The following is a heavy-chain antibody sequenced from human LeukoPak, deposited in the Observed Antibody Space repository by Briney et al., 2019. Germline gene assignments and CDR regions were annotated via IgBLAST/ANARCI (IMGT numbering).Heavy chain of an antibody. CDR2: ISYDGSNK. V-gene: IGHV3-30*18. J-gene: IGHJ6*02. Sequence: QPGGSLRLSCAASGFTFSSYGMHWVRQAPGKGLEWVAVISYDGSNKYYADSVKGRFTISRDNSKNTLYLQMNSLRAEDTAVYYCAKSVHIGAAVLFYYYGMDVWGQGTTVTVSS. D-gene: IGHD6-13*01. CDR3: AKSVHIGAAVLFYYYGMDV. CDR1: GFTFSSYG.